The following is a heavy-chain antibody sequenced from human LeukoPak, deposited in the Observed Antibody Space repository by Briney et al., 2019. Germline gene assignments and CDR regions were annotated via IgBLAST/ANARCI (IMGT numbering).Heavy chain of an antibody. CDR1: GFTFTDAL. CDR2: VKSKARGGTT. CDR3: TTDHFN. J-gene: IGHJ4*02. V-gene: IGHV3-15*01. Sequence: GGSLRLSCAASGFTFTDALMGWARQAPGRGLEWVGRVKSKARGGTTDYAAPVKGRFTIARDDSKDTVDLQMNSLKTEDTAVYYCTTDHFNWGRGTLVTVSS.